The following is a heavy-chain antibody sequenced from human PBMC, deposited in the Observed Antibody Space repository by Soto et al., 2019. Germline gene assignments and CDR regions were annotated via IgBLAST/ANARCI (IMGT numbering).Heavy chain of an antibody. CDR1: GFTFTSSA. J-gene: IGHJ6*02. V-gene: IGHV1-58*02. Sequence: SVKVSCKASGFTFTSSAMQWVRQARGQRLEWIGWIVVGSGNTNYAQKFQERVTITRDMSTSTAYMELSSLRSEDTAVYYCAAVAGYYYYYYGMDVWGQGTTVTVSS. CDR2: IVVGSGNT. CDR3: AAVAGYYYYYYGMDV. D-gene: IGHD6-19*01.